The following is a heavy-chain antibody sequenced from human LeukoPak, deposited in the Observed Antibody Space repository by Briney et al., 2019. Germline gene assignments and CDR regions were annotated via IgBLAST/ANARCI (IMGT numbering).Heavy chain of an antibody. J-gene: IGHJ5*02. Sequence: PSETLSLTCTVSSGSISSYYWSWIRQPPGKGLEWIGYIYYSGSTNYNPSLKSRVTISVDTSKNQFSLKLSSVTAADTAVYYCARVRGYSFDPWGQGTLVTVSS. CDR1: SGSISSYY. D-gene: IGHD5-18*01. V-gene: IGHV4-59*01. CDR2: IYYSGST. CDR3: ARVRGYSFDP.